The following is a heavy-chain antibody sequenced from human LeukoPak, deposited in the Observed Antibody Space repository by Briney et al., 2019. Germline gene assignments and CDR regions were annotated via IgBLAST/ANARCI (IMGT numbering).Heavy chain of an antibody. V-gene: IGHV3-15*07. Sequence: GGSLRLSCAASGFTFSNAWMNWDRQAPGKGLEWVGRIKSKIDGGTTDYAAPVKGRFTISRDDSKNTPFLQLNSLKTEDTAVYYCTRYYDSSGYYYFDYWGQGTLVTVSS. J-gene: IGHJ4*02. CDR3: TRYYDSSGYYYFDY. D-gene: IGHD3-22*01. CDR1: GFTFSNAW. CDR2: IKSKIDGGTT.